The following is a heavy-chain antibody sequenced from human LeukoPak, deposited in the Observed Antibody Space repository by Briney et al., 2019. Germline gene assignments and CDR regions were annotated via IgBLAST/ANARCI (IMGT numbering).Heavy chain of an antibody. J-gene: IGHJ4*02. CDR2: IKQDGSEK. Sequence: PGGSLRLSCAASGFTFSSYWMSWVRQAPGKGLEWVANIKQDGSEKYYVDSVKGRFTISRDNAKNSLYLQMNSLRAEDTAVYYCARAKQWLPISPPVYYFDYWGQGTLVTVSS. D-gene: IGHD6-19*01. V-gene: IGHV3-7*01. CDR3: ARAKQWLPISPPVYYFDY. CDR1: GFTFSSYW.